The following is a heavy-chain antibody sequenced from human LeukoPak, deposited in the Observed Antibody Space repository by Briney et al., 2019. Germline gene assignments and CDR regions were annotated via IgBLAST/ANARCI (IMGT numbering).Heavy chain of an antibody. D-gene: IGHD3-10*02. J-gene: IGHJ6*04. Sequence: GGSLRLSCVASGFTFVRHWMTWVRQAPGKGLEWVSYISSSGSTIYYADSVKGRFTISRDNAKNSLYLQMNSLRAEDTAVYYCARLGITLIGGVWGKGTTVTISS. CDR3: ARLGITLIGGV. CDR2: ISSSGSTI. V-gene: IGHV3-48*03. CDR1: GFTFVRHW.